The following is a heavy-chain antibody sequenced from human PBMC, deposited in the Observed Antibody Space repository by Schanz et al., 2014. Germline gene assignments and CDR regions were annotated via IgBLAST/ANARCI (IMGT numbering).Heavy chain of an antibody. V-gene: IGHV3-33*06. CDR2: IWNNGVTK. CDR1: GFSLNTYG. D-gene: IGHD3-9*01. Sequence: QAQLMESGGGVVQPGTSLILSCSVSGFSLNTYGIHWFRQPAGKGLEWVAVIWNNGVTKYYADSVKGRFTISRDNSKNTLYLQMNSLRVEDTAVYYCAKQIHYDILTVTRNWGQGTLVTVSS. J-gene: IGHJ4*02. CDR3: AKQIHYDILTVTRN.